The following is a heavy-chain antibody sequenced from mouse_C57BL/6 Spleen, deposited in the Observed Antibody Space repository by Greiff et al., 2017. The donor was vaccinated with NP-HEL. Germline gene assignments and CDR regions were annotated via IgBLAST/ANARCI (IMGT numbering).Heavy chain of an antibody. CDR2: IDPETGGT. CDR1: GYTFTDYE. CDR3: TRCGAYYSNQGAMDY. D-gene: IGHD2-5*01. Sequence: VQLQQSGAELVRPGASVTLSCKASGYTFTDYEMHWVKQTPVHGLEWIGAIDPETGGTAYNQKFKGKAILTADKSSSTAYMELRSLTSEDSAVYYCTRCGAYYSNQGAMDYWGQGTSVTVSS. V-gene: IGHV1-15*01. J-gene: IGHJ4*01.